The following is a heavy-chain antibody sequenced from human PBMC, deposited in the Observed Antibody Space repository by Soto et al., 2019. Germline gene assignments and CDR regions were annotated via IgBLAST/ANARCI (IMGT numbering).Heavy chain of an antibody. V-gene: IGHV1-69*02. J-gene: IGHJ4*02. CDR3: ATSYGSGSTHFDY. Sequence: QVQLVQSGAEVKKPGSSVRLSCTASGGTFNFYTINWVRQAPGQRLEWVGRVNPIVGISSSASKFQDRVTMTADKSTSKAYMDLTGLKSEDTAVYYCATSYGSGSTHFDYWGQGTLVTVSS. CDR2: VNPIVGIS. D-gene: IGHD3-10*01. CDR1: GGTFNFYT.